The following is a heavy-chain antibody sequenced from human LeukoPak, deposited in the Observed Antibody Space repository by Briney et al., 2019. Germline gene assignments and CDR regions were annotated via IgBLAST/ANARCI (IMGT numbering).Heavy chain of an antibody. Sequence: GGSLRLSCAASGFTFSSYSMNWVRQAQGKGLEWVSSISSSSSYIYYADSVKGRFTISRDNAKNSLYLQMNSLRAEDTAVYYCARGPPRTYYDFWSGYLRCDYWGQGTLVTVSS. V-gene: IGHV3-21*01. CDR1: GFTFSSYS. D-gene: IGHD3-3*01. CDR3: ARGPPRTYYDFWSGYLRCDY. J-gene: IGHJ4*02. CDR2: ISSSSSYI.